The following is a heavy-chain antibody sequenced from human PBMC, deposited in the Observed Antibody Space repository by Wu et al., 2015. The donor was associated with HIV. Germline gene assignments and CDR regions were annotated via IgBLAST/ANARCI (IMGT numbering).Heavy chain of an antibody. D-gene: IGHD4-17*01. CDR3: ARDDLDRGDYRYYFDY. V-gene: IGHV1-69-2*01. Sequence: EVHLVQSGAEVKKPGATVKISCKVSGYTFIDQYMHWVQQAPGKGLEWMGLVDPEDGETIYAEKFQGRVTITADTSTDTAYMELSSLRSEDTAVYYCARDDLDRGDYRYYFDYWGQGTLVTVSS. CDR1: GYTFIDQY. CDR2: VDPEDGET. J-gene: IGHJ4*02.